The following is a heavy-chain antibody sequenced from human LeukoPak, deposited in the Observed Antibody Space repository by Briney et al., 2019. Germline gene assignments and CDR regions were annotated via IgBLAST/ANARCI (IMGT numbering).Heavy chain of an antibody. V-gene: IGHV3-23*01. J-gene: IGHJ4*02. CDR1: GFTFSNYG. D-gene: IGHD3-10*01. CDR2: ISGGGGST. CDR3: AKDHGSLGSQLN. Sequence: GGSLRLSCAASGFTFSNYGMHWVRQAPAKGLEWVSTISGGGGSTYYADSVKGRFTISRDNSKNTLYLQMNSLRAEDTAVYYCAKDHGSLGSQLNWGQGTLVTVSS.